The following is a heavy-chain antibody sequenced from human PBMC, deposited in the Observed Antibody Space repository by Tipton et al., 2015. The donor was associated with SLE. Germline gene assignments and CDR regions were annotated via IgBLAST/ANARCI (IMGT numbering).Heavy chain of an antibody. V-gene: IGHV1-18*01. CDR2: ISPYNGNT. Sequence: QLVQSGAEVKKPGASVKVSYKASGYTFSRSGISWVRQAPGQGLEWMGWISPYNGNTNYAQKLQGRVTMTTDTYTNTAYMELTSLTSDDTAVYYCARSIVATTDFDYWGQGTLVTVSS. CDR1: GYTFSRSG. J-gene: IGHJ4*02. D-gene: IGHD1-26*01. CDR3: ARSIVATTDFDY.